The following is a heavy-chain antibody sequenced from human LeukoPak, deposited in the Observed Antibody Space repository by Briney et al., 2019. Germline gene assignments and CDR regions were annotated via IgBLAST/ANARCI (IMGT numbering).Heavy chain of an antibody. CDR3: ARVLEGSSGQHWYFDL. Sequence: SETLSLTCAVYGGSFSGYYWSWIRQPPGKGLERIGEINHSGSTNYNPSLKGRVTISVDTSKNQFSLRLSSVPAADTAVYYCARVLEGSSGQHWYFDLWGRGTLVTVSS. J-gene: IGHJ2*01. V-gene: IGHV4-34*01. D-gene: IGHD6-19*01. CDR2: INHSGST. CDR1: GGSFSGYY.